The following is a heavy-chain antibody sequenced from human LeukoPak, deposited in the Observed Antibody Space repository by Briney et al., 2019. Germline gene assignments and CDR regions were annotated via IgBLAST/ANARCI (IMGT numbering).Heavy chain of an antibody. CDR2: IKYDGSTK. Sequence: PGGSLRLSCAASGFTFTNSWMAWVRQAPGRGMEWVANIKYDGSTKHYADSLKGRFIISRDNPKNSLYLQMSSLRADDTAVYYCARDTDGSLDYWGQGILVTVAS. V-gene: IGHV3-7*01. CDR3: ARDTDGSLDY. J-gene: IGHJ4*02. CDR1: GFTFTNSW. D-gene: IGHD1-26*01.